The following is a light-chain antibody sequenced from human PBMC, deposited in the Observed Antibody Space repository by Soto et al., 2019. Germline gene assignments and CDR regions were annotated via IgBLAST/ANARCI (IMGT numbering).Light chain of an antibody. CDR1: SSDVGGYNY. J-gene: IGLJ1*01. CDR2: DVS. CDR3: SSYTSSRTYV. Sequence: QSALTQPASMSGSPGQSITISCTGTSSDVGGYNYVSWYQQHPGKAPKLMIYDVSDRPSGVSNRFSGSKSGNTASLTISGLQSEDEADYYCSSYTSSRTYVFGTGTKLTVL. V-gene: IGLV2-14*01.